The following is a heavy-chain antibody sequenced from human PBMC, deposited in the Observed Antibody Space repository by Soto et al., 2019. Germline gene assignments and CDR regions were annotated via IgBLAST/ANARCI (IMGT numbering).Heavy chain of an antibody. V-gene: IGHV3-33*01. J-gene: IGHJ6*02. CDR3: ARGGQQLASYYYYYGMDV. Sequence: GGSLRLSCAASGFTFSSYGMHWVRQAPGKGLEWVAVIWYDGSNKYYADSVKGRFTISRDNSKNKLYLQMNSLRAEDTAVYYCARGGQQLASYYYYYGMDVWGQGTTVTVSS. D-gene: IGHD6-13*01. CDR1: GFTFSSYG. CDR2: IWYDGSNK.